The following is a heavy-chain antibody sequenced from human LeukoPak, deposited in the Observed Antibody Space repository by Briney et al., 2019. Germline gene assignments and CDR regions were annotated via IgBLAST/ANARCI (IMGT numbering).Heavy chain of an antibody. CDR3: ARGYAYFDY. V-gene: IGHV1-2*02. Sequence: GASVKVSCKASGYTFIAYYMHWVRQAPGQGLEWMGWINPNSGGTNYAQKFQGRLTMTRDTSISTAYMELNRLTSDDTAVYYRARGYAYFDYWGQGTLVTVSS. CDR1: GYTFIAYY. CDR2: INPNSGGT. J-gene: IGHJ4*02. D-gene: IGHD2-2*01.